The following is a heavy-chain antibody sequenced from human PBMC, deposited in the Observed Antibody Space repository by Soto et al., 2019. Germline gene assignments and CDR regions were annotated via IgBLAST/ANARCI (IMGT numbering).Heavy chain of an antibody. CDR2: IDPSDSYT. D-gene: IGHD3-9*01. V-gene: IGHV5-10-1*01. CDR1: GDSFTSYW. J-gene: IGHJ6*02. Sequence: GESLKISCKCSGDSFTSYWLSWVRQMPGKGLEWMGRIDPSDSYTNYSPSFQGHVTISADKSISTAYLQWSSLKASDTAMYYCAIRGYFVFTGYYYGMVVWCHTTTVTVS. CDR3: AIRGYFVFTGYYYGMVV.